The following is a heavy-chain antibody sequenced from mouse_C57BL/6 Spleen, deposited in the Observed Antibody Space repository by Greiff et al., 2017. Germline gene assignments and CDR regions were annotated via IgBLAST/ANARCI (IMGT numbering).Heavy chain of an antibody. V-gene: IGHV14-4*01. CDR3: TTLITTVVATPFGY. D-gene: IGHD1-1*01. Sequence: EVQLQQSGAELVRPGASVKLSCTASGFNIKDDYMHWVKQRPEQGLEWIGWIDPENGDTEYASKFQGKATITADTSSNTAYLQLSSLTSKDTAVYYGTTLITTVVATPFGYWGQGTTLTVSS. J-gene: IGHJ2*01. CDR1: GFNIKDDY. CDR2: IDPENGDT.